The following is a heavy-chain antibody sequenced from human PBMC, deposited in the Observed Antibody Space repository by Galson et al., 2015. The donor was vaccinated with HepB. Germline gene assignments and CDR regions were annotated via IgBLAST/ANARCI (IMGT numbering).Heavy chain of an antibody. CDR2: IWYDGTYK. J-gene: IGHJ4*02. CDR1: GFIFSNYG. D-gene: IGHD2-8*01. CDR3: ARDSGNGGSQD. Sequence: SLRLSCAASGFIFSNYGMQWVRQAPGKGLEWVAHIWYDGTYKHYADSVKGRFTISRDNAKNTLFLQMNSPRAEDTAVYYCARDSGNGGSQDWGQGTLVSGSS. V-gene: IGHV3-33*01.